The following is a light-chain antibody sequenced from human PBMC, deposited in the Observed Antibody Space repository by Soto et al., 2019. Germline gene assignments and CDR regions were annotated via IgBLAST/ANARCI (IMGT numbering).Light chain of an antibody. CDR3: SSYTSSSTQV. V-gene: IGLV2-14*01. J-gene: IGLJ1*01. Sequence: SVLPKPASVSGSPGQSITISCTGTSSDVGGYNYVSWYQQHPGKAPKLMIYDVSNRPSGVSNRFSGSKSGNTASLTISGLQAEDEADYYCSSYTSSSTQVFGTGTRSPS. CDR1: SSDVGGYNY. CDR2: DVS.